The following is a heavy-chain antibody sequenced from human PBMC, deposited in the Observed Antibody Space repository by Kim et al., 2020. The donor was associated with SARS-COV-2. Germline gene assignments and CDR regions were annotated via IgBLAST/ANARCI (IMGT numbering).Heavy chain of an antibody. CDR2: IYYSGST. D-gene: IGHD3-3*01. V-gene: IGHV4-39*01. Sequence: SETLSLTCTVSGGSISSSSYYWGWIRQPPGKGLEWIGSIYYSGSTYYNPSLKSRVTISVDTSKNQFSLKLSSVTAADTAVYYCARLGAILAYYYGMDVWGQGTTVTVSS. CDR1: GGSISSSSYY. CDR3: ARLGAILAYYYGMDV. J-gene: IGHJ6*02.